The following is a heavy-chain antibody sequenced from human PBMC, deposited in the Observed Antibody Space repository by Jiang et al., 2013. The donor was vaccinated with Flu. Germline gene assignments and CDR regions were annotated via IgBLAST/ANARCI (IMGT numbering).Heavy chain of an antibody. Sequence: VQLLESGGGVVQPGRSLRLSCAASGFTFSSYAMHWVRQAPGKGLEWVAVISYDGSNKYYADSVKGRFTISRDNSKNTLYLQMNSLRAEDTAVYYCARDASVSSGYWDYWGQGTLVTVSS. CDR3: ARDASVSSGYWDY. CDR2: ISYDGSNK. J-gene: IGHJ4*02. V-gene: IGHV3-30-3*01. D-gene: IGHD3-22*01. CDR1: GFTFSSYA.